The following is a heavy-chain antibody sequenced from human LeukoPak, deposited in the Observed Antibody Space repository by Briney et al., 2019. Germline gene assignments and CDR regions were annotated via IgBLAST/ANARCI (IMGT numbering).Heavy chain of an antibody. CDR3: ARLWGLGYFDY. V-gene: IGHV3-66*04. J-gene: IGHJ4*02. CDR2: IYSGGST. Sequence: GGSLRLSCAASGFTVSSNYMSWVRQAPGKGLEWVSVIYSGGSTYYADSVKGRFTISRDDSKNTLYLQMNSLRAEDTAVYYCARLWGLGYFDYWGQGTLVTVSS. D-gene: IGHD1-26*01. CDR1: GFTVSSNY.